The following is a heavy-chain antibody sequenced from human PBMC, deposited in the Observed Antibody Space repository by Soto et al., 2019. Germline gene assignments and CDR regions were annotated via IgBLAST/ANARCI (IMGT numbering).Heavy chain of an antibody. J-gene: IGHJ6*02. CDR2: IGTAGDT. CDR3: ARSDGYNYYYYYGMDV. CDR1: GFTFSSYD. V-gene: IGHV3-13*01. D-gene: IGHD5-12*01. Sequence: PGGSLRLSCAASGFTFSSYDMHWVRQATGKGLEWVSAIGTAGDTYYPGSVKGRFTISRENAKNSLYLQMNSLRAEDTAVYYCARSDGYNYYYYYGMDVWGQGTTVTVSS.